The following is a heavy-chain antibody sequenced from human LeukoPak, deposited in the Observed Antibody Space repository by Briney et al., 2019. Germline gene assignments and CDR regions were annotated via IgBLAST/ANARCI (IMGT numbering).Heavy chain of an antibody. CDR1: GFKFDDYA. D-gene: IGHD5-12*01. CDR3: AKGQYSGYDSQPDY. CDR2: ISWSGGGK. V-gene: IGHV3-9*01. Sequence: GRSLRLSCAASGFKFDDYAMHWVRQTPRKGLQWVSGISWSGGGKGYEDPVKGRFTISRDNAKNSLFLEMNTVRSEDTVIYYCAKGQYSGYDSQPDYWGQGALVTVSS. J-gene: IGHJ4*02.